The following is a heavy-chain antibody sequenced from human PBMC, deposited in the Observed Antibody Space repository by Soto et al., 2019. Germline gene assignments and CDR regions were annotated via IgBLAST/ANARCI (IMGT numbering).Heavy chain of an antibody. CDR3: AKGTYYDSSGYYWIYYGLDV. J-gene: IGHJ6*02. Sequence: GGSLRLSCAASGFTFSSYAIHWVRQAPGKALKWVAVISYDGSNKYNADSVRGRFTISRDNSKNTLYLQMNSLRAEDTAVYYCAKGTYYDSSGYYWIYYGLDVWGQGTTVTVSS. CDR2: ISYDGSNK. D-gene: IGHD3-22*01. CDR1: GFTFSSYA. V-gene: IGHV3-30-3*01.